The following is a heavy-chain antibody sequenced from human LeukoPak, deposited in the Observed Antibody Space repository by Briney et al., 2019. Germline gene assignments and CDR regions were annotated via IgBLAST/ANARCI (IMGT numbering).Heavy chain of an antibody. CDR1: GGSISSGSYY. CDR3: ARGDQVGYYDILTGFDY. Sequence: SETLSLTCTVSGGSISSGSYYWRWIRQPAGKGLEWIGSIYYSGNTYYNPSLKSRVTISVDTSKNQFSLKLSSVTAADTAVYYCARGDQVGYYDILTGFDYWGQGTLVTVSS. J-gene: IGHJ4*02. CDR2: IYYSGNT. V-gene: IGHV4-39*07. D-gene: IGHD3-9*01.